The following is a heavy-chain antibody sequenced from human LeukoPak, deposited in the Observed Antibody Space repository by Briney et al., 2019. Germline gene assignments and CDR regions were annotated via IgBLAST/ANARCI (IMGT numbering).Heavy chain of an antibody. D-gene: IGHD2-15*01. J-gene: IGHJ4*02. Sequence: GGSLRLSCAVSGFTVSSNFMSWVRQAPGKGLEWVSVIYSGDNTYYADSVKGRFTISRDNSKNTLYPQMNSLRADDTAVYYCARDPRYCSGGSCYHYWGQGTLVTVSS. CDR2: IYSGDNT. CDR1: GFTVSSNF. CDR3: ARDPRYCSGGSCYHY. V-gene: IGHV3-53*01.